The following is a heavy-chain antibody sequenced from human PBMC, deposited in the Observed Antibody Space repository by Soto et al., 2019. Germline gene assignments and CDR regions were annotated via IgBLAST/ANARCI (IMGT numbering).Heavy chain of an antibody. CDR3: AKDPMAGPEAEATSIDY. J-gene: IGHJ4*02. CDR2: ISGSGGST. CDR1: GFTFSSYA. V-gene: IGHV3-23*01. Sequence: EVQLLESGGGLVQPGGSLRLSCAASGFTFSSYAMSWVRQAPGKGLEWVSAISGSGGSTYYADSVKGRFTISRDNSKNTLYRQMNSLRAEDTAVYYCAKDPMAGPEAEATSIDYWGQGTLVTVSS. D-gene: IGHD6-25*01.